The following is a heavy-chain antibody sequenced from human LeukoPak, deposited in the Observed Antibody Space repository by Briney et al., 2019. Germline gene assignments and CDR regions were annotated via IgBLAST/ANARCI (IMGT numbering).Heavy chain of an antibody. CDR1: GFTFSNYA. J-gene: IGHJ3*02. Sequence: GGSLRLSCAASGFTFSNYAMKWVRQAPGKGLEWVARSTNKATGFITLYAASVRGRFTISRDVSENSLYLQMNSLKTEDTAVYYCVRGYNSFDIWGQGTMVTVSS. CDR3: VRGYNSFDI. V-gene: IGHV3-72*01. D-gene: IGHD5-18*01. CDR2: STNKATGFIT.